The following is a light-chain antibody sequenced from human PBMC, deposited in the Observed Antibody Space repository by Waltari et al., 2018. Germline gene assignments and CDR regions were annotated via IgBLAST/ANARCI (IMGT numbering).Light chain of an antibody. Sequence: EIQMTHSPSSLSAPVGGRATITCRASQNITSSLNWYQQKPGTAPKLLIYAASSLQSGVPSRFSGSGSGTDFSLTISRLQPEDFATYYCQQSYSTLLAFGGGTKVEIK. J-gene: IGKJ4*01. CDR1: QNITSS. V-gene: IGKV1-39*01. CDR2: AAS. CDR3: QQSYSTLLA.